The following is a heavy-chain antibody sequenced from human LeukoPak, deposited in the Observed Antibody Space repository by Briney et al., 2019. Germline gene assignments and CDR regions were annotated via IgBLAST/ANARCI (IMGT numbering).Heavy chain of an antibody. CDR2: INHSGST. Sequence: SETLSLTCAVYGGSFSGYYWSWIRQPPGKGLEWIGEINHSGSTNYNPSLKSRVTISVDTSKNQFSLKLSSVTAADTAVYYCAKGDKGFPLGLRFDSWGQGTLVSVSS. D-gene: IGHD2-21*01. V-gene: IGHV4-34*01. J-gene: IGHJ4*02. CDR3: AKGDKGFPLGLRFDS. CDR1: GGSFSGYY.